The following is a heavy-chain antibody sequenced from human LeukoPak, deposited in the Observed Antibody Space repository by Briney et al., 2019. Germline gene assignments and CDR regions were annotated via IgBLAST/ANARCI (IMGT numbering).Heavy chain of an antibody. CDR2: INPSGGTT. CDR1: GYTFTSYY. V-gene: IGHV1-46*01. J-gene: IGHJ4*02. D-gene: IGHD2-2*01. Sequence: GASVKVSCKASGYTFTSYYIHWVRQAPGQVLEWMGVINPSGGTTSYAQKFQGRVTMTRDTPTSTVYMELSSLTSEDTAVYYCARGPVYGISCYGDYWGQGTLVTVSS. CDR3: ARGPVYGISCYGDY.